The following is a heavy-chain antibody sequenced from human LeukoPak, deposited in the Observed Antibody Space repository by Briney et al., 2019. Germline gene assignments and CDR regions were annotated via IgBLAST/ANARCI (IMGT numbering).Heavy chain of an antibody. CDR1: GFTFSSYW. V-gene: IGHV3-7*01. D-gene: IGHD3-9*01. J-gene: IGHJ4*02. CDR3: ARVEDYDILTGFDY. Sequence: GGSLRLSCAASGFTFSSYWMSWVRQAPGKGLEWVANIKKDGSEKYYMDSVKGRFTISRDNAKNSLYLQMNSLRAEDTAVYYCARVEDYDILTGFDYWGQGTLVTVSS. CDR2: IKKDGSEK.